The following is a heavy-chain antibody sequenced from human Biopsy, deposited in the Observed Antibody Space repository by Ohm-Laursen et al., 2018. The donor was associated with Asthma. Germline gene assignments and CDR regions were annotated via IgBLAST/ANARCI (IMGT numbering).Heavy chain of an antibody. CDR2: MYYGETT. J-gene: IGHJ4*02. D-gene: IGHD2-2*01. CDR1: GASITSSAYS. CDR3: ARHDHRWDTYADF. V-gene: IGHV4-39*01. Sequence: GTLSLTCTVSGASITSSAYSPPPTRHPPGKGLEWIGSMYYGETTYYSPSLKSRVTISVDTSKNQFSLILSSVTAADTAVYYCARHDHRWDTYADFWGQGTLVTVSS.